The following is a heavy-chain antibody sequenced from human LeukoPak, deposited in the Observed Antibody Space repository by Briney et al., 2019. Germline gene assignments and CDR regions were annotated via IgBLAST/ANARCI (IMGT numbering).Heavy chain of an antibody. V-gene: IGHV3-9*01. CDR3: AKDILRESYALDY. D-gene: IGHD2-2*01. Sequence: GGSLGLSCAASGFTFDDYAMHWVRQAPGKGLEWVSGISWNSGSIGYADSVKGRFTISRDNAKNSLYLQMNSLRAEDTALYYCAKDILRESYALDYWGQGTLVTVSS. CDR2: ISWNSGSI. J-gene: IGHJ4*02. CDR1: GFTFDDYA.